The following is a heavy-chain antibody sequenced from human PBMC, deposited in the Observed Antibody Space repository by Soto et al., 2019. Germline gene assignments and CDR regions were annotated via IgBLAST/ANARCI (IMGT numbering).Heavy chain of an antibody. V-gene: IGHV3-23*01. J-gene: IGHJ4*02. CDR1: GITISDYA. D-gene: IGHD2-21*01. Sequence: GGSLRLSCAGSGITISDYAMSWVRHAPGKGLEWVSGISSSGGTTYYADSVKGRFTISRDNSINTLDLQLNSLRAEDTAIYYCASRAVPHCDGNCYSYYFDYWGQGTLVTISS. CDR3: ASRAVPHCDGNCYSYYFDY. CDR2: ISSSGGTT.